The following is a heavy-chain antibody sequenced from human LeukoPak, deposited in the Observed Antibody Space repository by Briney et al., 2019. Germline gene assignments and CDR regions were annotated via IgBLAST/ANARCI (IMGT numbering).Heavy chain of an antibody. J-gene: IGHJ4*02. CDR3: ARDSSAHFDY. V-gene: IGHV4-59*01. CDR2: FYYSGST. CDR1: GGSISSYY. Sequence: PSETLSLTCTVSGGSISSYYWSWVRQPPGKGLEWIGYFYYSGSTDYNPSLKSRVTISVDTSKNQFSLNLRSVTDAVTAVYYCARDSSAHFDYWGQGTLVTVSS.